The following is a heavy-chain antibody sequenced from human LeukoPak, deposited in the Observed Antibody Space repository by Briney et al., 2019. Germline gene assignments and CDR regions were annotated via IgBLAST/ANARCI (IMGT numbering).Heavy chain of an antibody. Sequence: TGGSLRLSCAASGFTVSSLAMHWVRQAPGKGLEWVALIWYDGSKKYYADSVKGRFTISRDNTKNTLYLQLNSLRADDTAVYYCARADSSSSTFDLWGQGTLVPVSS. V-gene: IGHV3-33*08. D-gene: IGHD6-6*01. J-gene: IGHJ4*02. CDR2: IWYDGSKK. CDR1: GFTVSSLA. CDR3: ARADSSSSTFDL.